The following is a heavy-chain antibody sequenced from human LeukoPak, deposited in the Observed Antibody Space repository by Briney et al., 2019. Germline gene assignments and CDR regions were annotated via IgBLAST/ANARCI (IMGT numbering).Heavy chain of an antibody. CDR2: IVVVIGNT. D-gene: IGHD2-21*02. CDR1: GFTFTSSA. CDR3: AAAFEIVVVTADAFDI. Sequence: ASVKVSCKASGFTFTSSAMQWVRQARGQRLEWIGWIVVVIGNTNYAQKFQERVTITRDMSTSTAYMELSSLRSEDTAVYYCAAAFEIVVVTADAFDIWGKGTMVTVSS. V-gene: IGHV1-58*02. J-gene: IGHJ3*02.